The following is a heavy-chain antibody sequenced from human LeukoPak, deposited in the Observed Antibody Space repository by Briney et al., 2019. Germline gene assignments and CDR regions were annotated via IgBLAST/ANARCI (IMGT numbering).Heavy chain of an antibody. CDR2: IKYDGSEK. D-gene: IGHD5-12*01. V-gene: IGHV3-30*02. CDR3: AKDRAASATGGYFES. J-gene: IGHJ1*01. Sequence: PGGFLRLSCAASGFSFSAFAMHWVRQAPGKGLEWLAFIKYDGSEKYHADSVKGRLTISRDNSKETLYLQMNSLRGEDTAVYYCAKDRAASATGGYFESWGQGAPVIVSS. CDR1: GFSFSAFA.